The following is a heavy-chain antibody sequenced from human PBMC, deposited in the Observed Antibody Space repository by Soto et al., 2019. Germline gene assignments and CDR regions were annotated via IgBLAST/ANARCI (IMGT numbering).Heavy chain of an antibody. D-gene: IGHD2-15*01. V-gene: IGHV4-31*03. CDR2: IYYSGST. Sequence: SETLSLTCTVSGGSISSGGYYWSWIRQHPGKGLEWIGYIYYSGSTYYNPSLKSRLTISLDTSKNQFSLNLTSVTAADTAVYYCARAGSRVVAGQNWVQGTLVTVSS. J-gene: IGHJ4*02. CDR3: ARAGSRVVAGQN. CDR1: GGSISSGGYY.